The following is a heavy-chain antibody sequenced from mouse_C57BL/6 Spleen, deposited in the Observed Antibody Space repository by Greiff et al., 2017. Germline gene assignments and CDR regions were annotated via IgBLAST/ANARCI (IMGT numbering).Heavy chain of an antibody. J-gene: IGHJ4*01. D-gene: IGHD1-1*01. CDR3: AKTTTGDAMDY. Sequence: VQLKESGPELVKPGASVKISCKASGYSFTGYYMNWVKQSPEKSLEWIGEINPSTGGTTYNQKFKAKATLTVDKSSSTAYMQLKSLTSEDSAVYYCAKTTTGDAMDYWGQGTSVTVSS. CDR2: INPSTGGT. V-gene: IGHV1-42*01. CDR1: GYSFTGYY.